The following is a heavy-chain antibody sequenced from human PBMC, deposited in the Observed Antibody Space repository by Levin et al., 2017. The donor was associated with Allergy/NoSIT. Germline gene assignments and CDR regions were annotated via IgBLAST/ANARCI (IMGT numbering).Heavy chain of an antibody. J-gene: IGHJ4*02. CDR1: GFTFTSYA. D-gene: IGHD1-26*01. Sequence: LSLTCAASGFTFTSYAIHWVRQAPGKGLEWVAVISNDGSNKYYGDSVKGRFTISRDNSKNTLYLQMNSLRAEDTAVYYCATGGGIVEARYFDYWGQGTLVTVSS. V-gene: IGHV3-30*04. CDR3: ATGGGIVEARYFDY. CDR2: ISNDGSNK.